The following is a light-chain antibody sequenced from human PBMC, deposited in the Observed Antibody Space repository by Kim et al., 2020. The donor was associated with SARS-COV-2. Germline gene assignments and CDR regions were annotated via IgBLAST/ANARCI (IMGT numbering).Light chain of an antibody. CDR3: IQALHTPCT. Sequence: DIVMTQSPLSLPVSPGEPASISCRSSQSLLHVNGNTYLEWYLQKPGQSPQLLIYLGFNRASGFPDRFSGSASGTDFTLKISRVEAEDVGVYYCIQALHTPCTFGQGTKLEI. CDR2: LGF. CDR1: QSLLHVNGNTY. J-gene: IGKJ2*02. V-gene: IGKV2-28*01.